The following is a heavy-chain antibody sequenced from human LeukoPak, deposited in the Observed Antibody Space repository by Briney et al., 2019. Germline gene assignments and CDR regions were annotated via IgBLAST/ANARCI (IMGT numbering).Heavy chain of an antibody. J-gene: IGHJ4*02. Sequence: GGSLRLSCAASGFTFSSYAMHWVRQAPGKGLEWVAVISYDGSYKYYADSVKGRFTISRDNSKNTLYLQMNSLRAEDTAVYYCAKDYYGSGAHDYWGQGTLVTVSS. CDR3: AKDYYGSGAHDY. V-gene: IGHV3-30*16. CDR2: ISYDGSYK. CDR1: GFTFSSYA. D-gene: IGHD3-10*01.